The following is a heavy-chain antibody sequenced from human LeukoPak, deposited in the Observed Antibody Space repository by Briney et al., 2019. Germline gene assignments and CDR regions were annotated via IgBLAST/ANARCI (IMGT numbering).Heavy chain of an antibody. Sequence: SETLSLTCAVSGGSISRYYWSWSRQPPGKGLEWIGYIFYSGSTNYNPSLKSRVTISVDTSKNQFSLKLSSVTAADTAVYYCSRGRWSSGWFDYWGQGTLVTVSS. J-gene: IGHJ4*02. V-gene: IGHV4-59*01. CDR2: IFYSGST. CDR3: SRGRWSSGWFDY. D-gene: IGHD6-19*01. CDR1: GGSISRYY.